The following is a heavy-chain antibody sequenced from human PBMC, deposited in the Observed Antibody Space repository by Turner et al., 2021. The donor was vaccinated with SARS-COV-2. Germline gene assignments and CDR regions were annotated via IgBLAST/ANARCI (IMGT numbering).Heavy chain of an antibody. CDR3: ASSLPAPGGVPGRLNY. V-gene: IGHV1-46*01. CDR2: INPSGGST. J-gene: IGHJ4*02. D-gene: IGHD2-8*02. Sequence: QVQLVQSGAEVEKPGASVKVSCKASGYTFTSFYMHWVRQAPGQGLEWMGIINPSGGSTNYAQKFQGRVTMTRDTSTSTVYMELSSLRSEDTAVDYCASSLPAPGGVPGRLNYWGQGALVTVSS. CDR1: GYTFTSFY.